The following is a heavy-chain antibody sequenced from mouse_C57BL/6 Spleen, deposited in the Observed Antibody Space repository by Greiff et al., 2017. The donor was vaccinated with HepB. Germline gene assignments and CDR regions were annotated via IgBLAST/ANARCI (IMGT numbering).Heavy chain of an antibody. V-gene: IGHV5-16*01. CDR1: GFTFSDYY. J-gene: IGHJ2*01. Sequence: EVQLVESEGGLVQPGSSMKLSCTASGFTFSDYYMAWVRQVPEKGLEWVANINYDGSSTYYLDSLKSRFIISRDNAKNSLYLQMSSLKSEDTATYYCARGGLLLFDYWGQGTTLTVSS. CDR3: ARGGLLLFDY. D-gene: IGHD2-3*01. CDR2: INYDGSST.